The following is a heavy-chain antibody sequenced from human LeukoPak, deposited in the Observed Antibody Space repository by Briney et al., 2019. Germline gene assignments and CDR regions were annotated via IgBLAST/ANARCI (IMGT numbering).Heavy chain of an antibody. V-gene: IGHV1-2*02. CDR1: GYTFTGYY. J-gene: IGHJ6*02. Sequence: ASVKVSCKASGYTFTGYYMHWVRQAPGQGLEWMGWINPNSGSTNYAQKFQGRVTMTRDTSISTAYMELSRLRSDDTAVYYCARDGVGGMGATYYYYYGMDVWGQGTTVTVSS. CDR2: INPNSGST. D-gene: IGHD1-26*01. CDR3: ARDGVGGMGATYYYYYGMDV.